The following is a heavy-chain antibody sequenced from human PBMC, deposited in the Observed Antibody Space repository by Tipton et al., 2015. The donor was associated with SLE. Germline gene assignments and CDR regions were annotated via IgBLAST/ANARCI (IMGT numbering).Heavy chain of an antibody. CDR3: ARDSAVNFWYLDL. V-gene: IGHV4-38-2*02. J-gene: IGHJ2*01. CDR2: IYHSGNV. CDR1: GDSISRGNY. Sequence: TLSLTCTVSGDSISRGNYWGWIPQAPGKGLEWIGTIYHSGNVYFNPSLKSRVTMSVATSKNQFSLRLTSVTAADTAMYYCARDSAVNFWYLDLWGRGTLVTVSS.